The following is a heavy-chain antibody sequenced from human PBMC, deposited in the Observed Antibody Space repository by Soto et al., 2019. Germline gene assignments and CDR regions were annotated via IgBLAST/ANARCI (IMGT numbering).Heavy chain of an antibody. J-gene: IGHJ3*02. CDR3: AGVERGTETTVVDAFDI. CDR2: MSHSGGT. CDR1: GGSVSGANYY. Sequence: QVQLQQWGAGLLKPSETLSLTCAVYGGSVSGANYYWSWIRQPPGKGLEWIGEMSHSGGTHFNPSRRSRVSISVDTSTNQFSLKMSSVTAADTALYYCAGVERGTETTVVDAFDIWGPGTMVTVSS. V-gene: IGHV4-34*01. D-gene: IGHD1-1*01.